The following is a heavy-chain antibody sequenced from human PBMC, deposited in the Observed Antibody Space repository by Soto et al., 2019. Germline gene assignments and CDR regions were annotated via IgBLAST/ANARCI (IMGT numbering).Heavy chain of an antibody. Sequence: QVQLVESGGGVVQPGRSLRLSCAASGFTFSSYAMHWVRQAPGKGLEWVAVISYDGSNKYYADSVKGRFTISRDNSKNTLYLQMYSLRAEDTAVYFCAGPDSSSRSNYYYYYGMDVWGQGTTVTVSS. D-gene: IGHD6-13*01. CDR1: GFTFSSYA. CDR3: AGPDSSSRSNYYYYYGMDV. V-gene: IGHV3-30-3*01. CDR2: ISYDGSNK. J-gene: IGHJ6*02.